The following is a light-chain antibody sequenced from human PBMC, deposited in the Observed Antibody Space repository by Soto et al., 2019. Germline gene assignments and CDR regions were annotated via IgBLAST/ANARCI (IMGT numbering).Light chain of an antibody. J-gene: IGLJ3*02. Sequence: SYELTQPPSVSVAPGKRARITCGENNIGRKSVHWYQQKPGQAPVVVIYYDSDRPSGIPERLSGSNSGNTATLTISRVEAGDEADYYCQVWDSSSDHPMFGGGTKVTVL. V-gene: IGLV3-21*04. CDR1: NIGRKS. CDR3: QVWDSSSDHPM. CDR2: YDS.